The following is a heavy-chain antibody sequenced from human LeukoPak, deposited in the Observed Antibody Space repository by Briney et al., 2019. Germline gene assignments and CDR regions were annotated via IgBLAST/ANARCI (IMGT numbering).Heavy chain of an antibody. CDR3: ARIAMTVTNKHDY. Sequence: PSETLSLTCTVSGGSISSYYWSWIRQPPGKGLEWIGYIYYSGSTNYNPSLKSRVTISVDTSKNQFSLKLSSVTAADTAVYYCARIAMTVTNKHDYRGQGTLVTVSS. D-gene: IGHD4-17*01. V-gene: IGHV4-59*12. CDR2: IYYSGST. J-gene: IGHJ4*02. CDR1: GGSISSYY.